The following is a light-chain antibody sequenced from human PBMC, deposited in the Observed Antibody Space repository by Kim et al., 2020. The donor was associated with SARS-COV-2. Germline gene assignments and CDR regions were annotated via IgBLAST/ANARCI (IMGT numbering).Light chain of an antibody. J-gene: IGKJ2*01. CDR1: QSISSW. Sequence: DIQMTQSPSTLSASVGDRVTITCRASQSISSWLAWYQQEPGKAPKLLIYKASSLESGVPSRFSGSGSGTEFTLTISTLQPDDFATYSCQQYNSYPYTFGQGTKLEI. V-gene: IGKV1-5*03. CDR2: KAS. CDR3: QQYNSYPYT.